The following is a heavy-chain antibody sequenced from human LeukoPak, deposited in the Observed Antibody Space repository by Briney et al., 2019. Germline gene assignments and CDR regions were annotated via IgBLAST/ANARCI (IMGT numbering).Heavy chain of an antibody. CDR2: ISAYNGNT. CDR3: ARDRLPQHYYYYMDV. CDR1: GYTFTSYG. V-gene: IGHV1-18*01. Sequence: ASVKVSCKASGYTFTSYGISWVRQVPGLGLEWMGWISAYNGNTNYAQKLQGRVTMTTDTSTSTAYMELRSLRSDDTAVYYCARDRLPQHYYYYMDVWGKGTTVTVSS. D-gene: IGHD5/OR15-5a*01. J-gene: IGHJ6*03.